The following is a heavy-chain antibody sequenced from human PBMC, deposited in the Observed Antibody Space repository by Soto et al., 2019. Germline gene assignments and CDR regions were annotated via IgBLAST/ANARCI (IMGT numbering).Heavy chain of an antibody. Sequence: PSETLSLTCAVYGGSFSGYYWTWIRQPPGTGLEWIGEINYSGSTYYNPSLKSRVTISVDTSKNQFSLKLSSVTAADTAVYYCARRMSYGDYVLDYWGQGTLVTVSS. D-gene: IGHD4-17*01. CDR3: ARRMSYGDYVLDY. CDR1: GGSFSGYY. CDR2: INYSGST. J-gene: IGHJ4*02. V-gene: IGHV4-34*01.